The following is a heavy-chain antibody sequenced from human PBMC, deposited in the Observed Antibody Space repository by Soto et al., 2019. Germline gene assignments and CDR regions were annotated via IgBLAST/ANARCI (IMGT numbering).Heavy chain of an antibody. D-gene: IGHD1-26*01. J-gene: IGHJ4*02. V-gene: IGHV3-30-3*01. CDR3: ARAEGAD. Sequence: QVQLVESGGGVVQPGRSLTLSCAASGFTFSSYAMHWVRQAPGKGLEWVAVISYDGSNKYYADSVKGRFTISRDNSKNTLYLQMNSLRAEDTAVYYCARAEGADWGQGTLVTVSS. CDR2: ISYDGSNK. CDR1: GFTFSSYA.